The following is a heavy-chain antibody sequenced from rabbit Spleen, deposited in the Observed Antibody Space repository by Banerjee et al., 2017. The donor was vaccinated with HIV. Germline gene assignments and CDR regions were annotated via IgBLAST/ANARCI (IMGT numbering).Heavy chain of an antibody. CDR2: INIATGKS. CDR3: ARDLVTAIGWNFAL. V-gene: IGHV1S45*01. Sequence: QEQLVESGGGRVKPEGSLTLTCKASGVSLNDKDVMCWVRQAPGKGLEWITCINIATGKSVYASWVSGRFIMSRTSSTTVTLQMTSLTAADTATYFCARDLVTAIGWNFALWGPGPLVTVS. CDR1: GVSLNDKDV. D-gene: IGHD7-1*01. J-gene: IGHJ4*01.